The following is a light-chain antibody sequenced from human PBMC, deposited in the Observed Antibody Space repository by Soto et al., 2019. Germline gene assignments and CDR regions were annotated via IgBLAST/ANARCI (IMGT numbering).Light chain of an antibody. J-gene: IGLJ1*01. Sequence: QSVLTQPPSVSGAPGQRVTISCTGSSSNIGAGYDVHWYQQLPGTAPKLPIYGNSNRPSWVPDRCSGSKSGTSASLAITGLQAEDAADYYCQSYDSSLSGYVFGTGTKLTVL. CDR1: SSNIGAGYD. CDR3: QSYDSSLSGYV. CDR2: GNS. V-gene: IGLV1-40*01.